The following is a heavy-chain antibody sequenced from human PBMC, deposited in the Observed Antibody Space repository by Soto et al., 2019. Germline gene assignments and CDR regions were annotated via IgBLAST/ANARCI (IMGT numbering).Heavy chain of an antibody. D-gene: IGHD3-22*01. J-gene: IGHJ4*02. CDR3: ARDHHSYYDTSGYYPYFDF. Sequence: SETLSLTCTVSGGSISSSTYSWSWIRQSPRNGLEWIGNIYYTGSTNYNPSFESRVAISLDTSNNQFSLRLTSLTAADTAVYFCARDHHSYYDTSGYYPYFDFWGQGTLVTVSS. CDR1: GGSISSSTYS. CDR2: IYYTGST. V-gene: IGHV4-61*01.